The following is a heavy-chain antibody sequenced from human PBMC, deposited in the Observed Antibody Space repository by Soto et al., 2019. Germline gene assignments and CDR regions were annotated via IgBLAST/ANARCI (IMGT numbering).Heavy chain of an antibody. CDR1: GYTFTSYA. D-gene: IGHD3-10*01. CDR2: INPGNGNT. Sequence: ASVKVSCKASGYTFTSYAMHWVRQAPGQRLEWMGWINPGNGNTKYSQRFQGRVTITRDTSTSTAYMELRSLRSDDTAVYYCANIWFGEPAHPWGQGTLVTVSS. J-gene: IGHJ5*02. CDR3: ANIWFGEPAHP. V-gene: IGHV1-3*01.